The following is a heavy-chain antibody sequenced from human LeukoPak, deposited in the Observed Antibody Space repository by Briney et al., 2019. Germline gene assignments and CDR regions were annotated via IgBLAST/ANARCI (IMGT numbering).Heavy chain of an antibody. Sequence: PSETLSLTCAVSGYSISSGHYWGWIRQPPGKGLEWIGSIYHSGSTYYNPSLKSRVTISVDTSKNQFSLKLSSVTAADTAVYYCARHSGEEMATTDFDYWGQGTLVTVSS. D-gene: IGHD5-24*01. CDR3: ARHSGEEMATTDFDY. J-gene: IGHJ4*02. CDR2: IYHSGST. CDR1: GYSISSGHY. V-gene: IGHV4-38-2*01.